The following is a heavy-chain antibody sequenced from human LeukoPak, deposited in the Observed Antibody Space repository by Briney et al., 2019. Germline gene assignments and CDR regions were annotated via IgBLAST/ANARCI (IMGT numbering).Heavy chain of an antibody. J-gene: IGHJ3*02. D-gene: IGHD3-22*01. CDR3: ARDADMIVAPGAFDI. CDR1: GYSISSGYY. V-gene: IGHV4-38-2*02. Sequence: SETLSLTCTVSGYSISSGYYWSWIRQPPGKGLEWIGEINHSGSTNYNPSLKSRVTISVDTSKNQFSLKLSSVTAADTAVYYCARDADMIVAPGAFDIWGQGTMVTVSS. CDR2: INHSGST.